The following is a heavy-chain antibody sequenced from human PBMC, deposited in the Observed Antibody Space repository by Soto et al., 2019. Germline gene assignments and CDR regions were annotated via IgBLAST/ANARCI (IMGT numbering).Heavy chain of an antibody. CDR2: IWYDGSNK. Sequence: QVQLVESGGGVVQPGRSLRLSCAASGFTFSSYGMHWVRQAPGKGLEWVAVIWYDGSNKYYADSVKGRFTISRDNSKNTLYLQMNSRRAEDTAVYYCARGEDVDTAMDDNWFDPWGQGTLVTVSS. V-gene: IGHV3-33*01. J-gene: IGHJ5*02. CDR3: ARGEDVDTAMDDNWFDP. D-gene: IGHD5-18*01. CDR1: GFTFSSYG.